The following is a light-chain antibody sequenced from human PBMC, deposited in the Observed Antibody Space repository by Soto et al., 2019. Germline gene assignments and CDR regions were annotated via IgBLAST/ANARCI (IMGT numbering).Light chain of an antibody. CDR3: QQYNNWPPIT. CDR2: DTS. Sequence: EIVMTQSPATLSVSPGERATLSFRASQSVSIKLAWYQQXPAQAXXLXXYDTSTRATGIPARFSGSGSGTEFTLPISSLQSEDFAVYYCQQYNNWPPITFGQGTRLEIK. J-gene: IGKJ5*01. CDR1: QSVSIK. V-gene: IGKV3-15*01.